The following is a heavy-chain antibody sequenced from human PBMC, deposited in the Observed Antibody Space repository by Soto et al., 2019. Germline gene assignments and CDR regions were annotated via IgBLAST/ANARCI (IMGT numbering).Heavy chain of an antibody. CDR1: GYTFTSYG. V-gene: IGHV1-18*01. CDR2: TNTYNGNT. CDR3: ASGYDDGY. J-gene: IGHJ4*02. D-gene: IGHD3-22*01. Sequence: QVQLVQSGAEVKKPGASVKVSCKASGYTFTSYGISWVRQAPGQGLEWMGWTNTYNGNTKYAQKFQDRHTKTTDTSTSTAYMELRSLRSDDTAVYYCASGYDDGYWGQGTLVTVSS.